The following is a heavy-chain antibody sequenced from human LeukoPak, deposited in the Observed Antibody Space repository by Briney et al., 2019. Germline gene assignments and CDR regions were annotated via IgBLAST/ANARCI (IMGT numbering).Heavy chain of an antibody. Sequence: ASVKVSCKASGYTFTSYDINWVRQATGQGPEWMAWMNPNSGNTGYAQKVQGRVTMTRNTSISTDYMELSSLRSEDTAVYYCARGLEFCSSTSCYYTDPWGQGTLVTVSS. V-gene: IGHV1-8*01. CDR2: MNPNSGNT. D-gene: IGHD2-2*01. J-gene: IGHJ5*02. CDR1: GYTFTSYD. CDR3: ARGLEFCSSTSCYYTDP.